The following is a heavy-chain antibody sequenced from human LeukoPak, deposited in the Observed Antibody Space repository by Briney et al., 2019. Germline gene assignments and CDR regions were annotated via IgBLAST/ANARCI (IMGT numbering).Heavy chain of an antibody. Sequence: GGSLRLSCAASGFTFSSYGMHWVRQAPGKGLEWVAVIWYDGSNKYYADSVKGRFTISRDNSKNTLYLQTNSLRAEDTAVYYCARDTQNKRHIVATTPGGMDVWGQGTTVTVSS. CDR1: GFTFSSYG. CDR2: IWYDGSNK. J-gene: IGHJ6*02. D-gene: IGHD5-12*01. V-gene: IGHV3-33*01. CDR3: ARDTQNKRHIVATTPGGMDV.